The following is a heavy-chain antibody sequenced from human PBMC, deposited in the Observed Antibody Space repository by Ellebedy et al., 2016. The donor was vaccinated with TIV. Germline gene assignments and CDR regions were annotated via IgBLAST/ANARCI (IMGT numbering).Heavy chain of an antibody. CDR2: ISSSSSYI. D-gene: IGHD3-22*01. CDR1: GFTFSSYS. V-gene: IGHV3-21*01. CDR3: ARDPGYDTSGYPGY. J-gene: IGHJ4*02. Sequence: GESLKISXAASGFTFSSYSMNWVRQAPGKGLEWLSSISSSSSYIYYADSVRGRFTISRDNAENSLYLQMHSLRAEDTAVYHCARDPGYDTSGYPGYWGQGTLVTVSS.